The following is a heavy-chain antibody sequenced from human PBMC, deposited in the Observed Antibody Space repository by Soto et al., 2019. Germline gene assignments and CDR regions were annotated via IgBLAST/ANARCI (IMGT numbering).Heavy chain of an antibody. J-gene: IGHJ6*02. Sequence: XESLMISCTGSGYSFTSYWIGWVRQMPGKGLDWMGIVYPGDSDTRYSPSFQGQVTISADKSISTAYLQWSSLRSEDTAVYYCARGPYYYDNLGGNYYYGMDVWGQGNTVTVSS. CDR1: GYSFTSYW. CDR3: ARGPYYYDNLGGNYYYGMDV. V-gene: IGHV5-51*01. D-gene: IGHD3-22*01. CDR2: VYPGDSDT.